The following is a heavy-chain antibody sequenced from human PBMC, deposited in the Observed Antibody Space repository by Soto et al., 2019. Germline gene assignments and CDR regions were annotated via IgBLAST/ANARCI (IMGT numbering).Heavy chain of an antibody. CDR1: GFSFNFYV. CDR2: MSGSGGHI. J-gene: IGHJ4*02. Sequence: PGGSLRLSCAASGFSFNFYVMTWVRQAPGKGLEWVSGMSGSGGHIYHADSVKGRFTVSRDNSNSTLFLQMNSLRAEDTAVYYCAKAVTQYFDSWGQGTLVTVSS. CDR3: AKAVTQYFDS. V-gene: IGHV3-23*01. D-gene: IGHD4-4*01.